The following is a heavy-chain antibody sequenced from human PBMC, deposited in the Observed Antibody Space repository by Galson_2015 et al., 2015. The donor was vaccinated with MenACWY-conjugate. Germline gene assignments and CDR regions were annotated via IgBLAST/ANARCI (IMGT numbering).Heavy chain of an antibody. V-gene: IGHV3-23*01. CDR1: GFASSSSA. J-gene: IGHJ5*01. Sequence: SLRSSSSSSGFASSSSALCWGRRPPGGGLEWGFVIRDYGGSTYYTPSVKARFTISIDKSENTLYLKMSSVTAEDTAVYYCAKWLVVNRIESCGQGTLVTVSS. CDR3: AKWLVVNRIES. D-gene: IGHD6-19*01. CDR2: IRDYGGST.